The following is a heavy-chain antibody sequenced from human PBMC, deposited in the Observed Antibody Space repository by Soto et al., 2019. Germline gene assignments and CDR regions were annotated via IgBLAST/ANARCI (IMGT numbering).Heavy chain of an antibody. D-gene: IGHD5-12*01. CDR1: GGSISSGGDS. CDR3: AAGGGLPRYY. V-gene: IGHV4-30-2*01. Sequence: QLQLQESGSGLVKPSQTLSLTCAVSGGSISSGGDSWSWIRQPPGKGLEWIGYIYHSGSTYYNPSRKSRVTLSVDRSKNQFSLKLSSVTAADTAVYYCAAGGGLPRYYWGQGTLVTVSS. CDR2: IYHSGST. J-gene: IGHJ4*02.